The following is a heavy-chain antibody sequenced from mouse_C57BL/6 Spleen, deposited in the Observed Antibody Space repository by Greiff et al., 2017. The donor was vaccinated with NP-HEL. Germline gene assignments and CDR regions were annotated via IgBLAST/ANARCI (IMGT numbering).Heavy chain of an antibody. CDR1: GFSLTSYG. CDR3: AKRGGYSNWEDAMDY. D-gene: IGHD2-5*01. Sequence: QVQLKQSGPGLVQPSQSLSITCTVSGFSLTSYGVHWVRQSPGKGLEWLGVIWRGGSTDYNAAFMSRLSITKDNSKSQVFFKMNSLQADDTAIYYCAKRGGYSNWEDAMDYWGQGTSVTVSS. J-gene: IGHJ4*01. V-gene: IGHV2-5*01. CDR2: IWRGGST.